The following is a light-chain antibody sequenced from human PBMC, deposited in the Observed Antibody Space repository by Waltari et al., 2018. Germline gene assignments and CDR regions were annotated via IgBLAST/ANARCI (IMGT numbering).Light chain of an antibody. V-gene: IGKV3-11*01. CDR2: ETS. Sequence: EIVLTQSPGTLSLSPGERATLSCRASQSVYTSLAWYQQKPGQPPRLLIYETSKRATGTPARFSGSGSGTDFTLTISSLEPEDSAVYYCQQRANWPPLTFGGGTKVEI. CDR1: QSVYTS. J-gene: IGKJ4*01. CDR3: QQRANWPPLT.